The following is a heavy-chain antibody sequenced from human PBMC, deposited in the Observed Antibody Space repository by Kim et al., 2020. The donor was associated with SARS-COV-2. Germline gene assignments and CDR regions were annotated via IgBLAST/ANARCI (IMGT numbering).Heavy chain of an antibody. Sequence: DSVKGRFTISRDNSKNKLYLQMNSLRAEDTAVYYCARDLSSSSWGGASDYWGQRTLVTVSS. CDR3: ARDLSSSSWGGASDY. D-gene: IGHD6-13*01. J-gene: IGHJ4*02. V-gene: IGHV3-30*07.